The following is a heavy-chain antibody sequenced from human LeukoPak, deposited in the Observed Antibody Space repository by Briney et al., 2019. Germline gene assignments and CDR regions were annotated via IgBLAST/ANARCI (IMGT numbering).Heavy chain of an antibody. V-gene: IGHV1-18*01. CDR1: GYTFTSYG. J-gene: IGHJ5*02. Sequence: ASVKVSCKASGYTFTSYGISWVRQAPGQGLEWMGWISAYNGNTNYAQKLQGRVTMTTDTSTSTAYMEPRSLRSDDTAVYYCARIPAINYCDSSGYYSSFDPWGQGTLVTVSS. CDR2: ISAYNGNT. D-gene: IGHD3-22*01. CDR3: ARIPAINYCDSSGYYSSFDP.